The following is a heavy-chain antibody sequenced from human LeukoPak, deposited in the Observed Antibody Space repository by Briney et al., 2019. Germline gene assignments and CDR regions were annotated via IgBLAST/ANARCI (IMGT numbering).Heavy chain of an antibody. V-gene: IGHV1-18*04. Sequence: GESLKISCKGSGYSFTSYGISWVRQAPGQGLEWMGWISAYNGNTNYAQKLQGRVTMTTDTSTSTAYMELRSLRSDDTAVYYCARGSGNWNDGDWFDPWGQGTLVTVSS. J-gene: IGHJ5*02. D-gene: IGHD1-1*01. CDR2: ISAYNGNT. CDR1: GYSFTSYG. CDR3: ARGSGNWNDGDWFDP.